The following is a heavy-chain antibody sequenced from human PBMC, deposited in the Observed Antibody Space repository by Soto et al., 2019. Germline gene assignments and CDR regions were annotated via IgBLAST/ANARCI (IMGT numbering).Heavy chain of an antibody. J-gene: IGHJ4*02. CDR1: GYSISSGYY. Sequence: SETLSLTCTVSGYSISSGYYWGWIRQPPGKGLEWIGSIYHSGSTYYNPSLKSRVTISVDTSKNQFSLKLSSVTAADTAVYYCARDIGSGGSVLWGQGTLVTVSS. D-gene: IGHD3-10*01. CDR2: IYHSGST. V-gene: IGHV4-38-2*02. CDR3: ARDIGSGGSVL.